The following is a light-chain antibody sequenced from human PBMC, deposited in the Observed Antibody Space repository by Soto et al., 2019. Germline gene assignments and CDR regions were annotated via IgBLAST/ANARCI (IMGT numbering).Light chain of an antibody. CDR3: QQYYSYPGVT. CDR1: QGTSSY. J-gene: IGKJ3*01. CDR2: AAS. Sequence: AIRMTQSPSSFSASTGDRVTITCRASQGTSSYLAWYQQKPGKAPKLLIYAASTLQSGVPSRFSGSGSGTDFTLTISCLQSEDFATYYCQQYYSYPGVTFGPGTKVDIK. V-gene: IGKV1-8*01.